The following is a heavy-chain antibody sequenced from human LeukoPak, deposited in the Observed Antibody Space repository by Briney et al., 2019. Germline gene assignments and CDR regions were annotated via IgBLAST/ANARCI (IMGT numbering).Heavy chain of an antibody. J-gene: IGHJ6*02. CDR1: GFTFSSYG. V-gene: IGHV3-30*18. D-gene: IGHD3-10*01. CDR3: AKDNSYYYGSGSSDYGMDV. CDR2: ISCDGSNK. Sequence: PGGSLRLSCAASGFTFSSYGMHWVRQAPGKGLEWVAVISCDGSNKYYADSVKGRFTISRDNSKNTLYLQMNSLRAEDTAVYYCAKDNSYYYGSGSSDYGMDVWGQGTTVTVSS.